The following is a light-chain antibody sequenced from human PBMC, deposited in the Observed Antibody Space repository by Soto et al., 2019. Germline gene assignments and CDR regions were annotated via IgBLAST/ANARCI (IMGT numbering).Light chain of an antibody. V-gene: IGKV1-39*01. CDR2: AAS. Sequence: DIQMTQSPSSLSASVGDRVSITCRASQSISGYLNWYQQKPGKAPKLLIYAASSLQSGVPSRFSGSGSGTDFTLTISSLQPEDFATYYCQQSYSTLWTFGQGTKVDNK. J-gene: IGKJ1*01. CDR3: QQSYSTLWT. CDR1: QSISGY.